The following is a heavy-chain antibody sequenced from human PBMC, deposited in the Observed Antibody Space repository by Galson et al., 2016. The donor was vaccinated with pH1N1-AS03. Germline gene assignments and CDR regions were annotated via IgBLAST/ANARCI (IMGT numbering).Heavy chain of an antibody. V-gene: IGHV1-69*02. CDR2: INPMVGLA. CDR3: ARVSGEDGRGGYKGASAMDA. Sequence: SVKVSCKASGGTLSSYTINWVRQAPGQGLEWMGRINPMVGLADYAQKLQDRATITADKSTSTVYMELGSLRSEDTAVYYCARVSGEDGRGGYKGASAMDAWGQGTTVTVSS. CDR1: GGTLSSYT. D-gene: IGHD5-24*01. J-gene: IGHJ6*02.